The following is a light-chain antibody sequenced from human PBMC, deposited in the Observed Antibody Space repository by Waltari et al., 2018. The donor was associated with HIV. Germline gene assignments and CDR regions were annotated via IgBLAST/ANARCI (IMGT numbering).Light chain of an antibody. Sequence: QSVLTQPPSISGAPGQHITVSCSGTSSNIGAGYDVHWYQQLPGTAPKLLLYKNKNRPSGVPDRFSASKSDASASLAITGLQAADEGDYFCQSYDTSLSAWVFGGGTRLTVL. CDR2: KNK. CDR1: SSNIGAGYD. CDR3: QSYDTSLSAWV. V-gene: IGLV1-40*03. J-gene: IGLJ2*01.